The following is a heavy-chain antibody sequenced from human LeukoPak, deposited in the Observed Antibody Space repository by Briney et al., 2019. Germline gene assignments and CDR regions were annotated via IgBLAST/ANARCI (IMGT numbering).Heavy chain of an antibody. CDR2: IIPIFGTA. CDR3: ARSYFGCSSTSCYPGGGYYYYYYMDV. Sequence: SVKVSCKASGGTFSSYAISWVRQAPGQGLEWMGGIIPIFGTANYAQKFQGRVTITTDESTSTAYMELSSLRSEDTAVYYCARSYFGCSSTSCYPGGGYYYYYYMDVWGKGTTVTVSS. J-gene: IGHJ6*03. CDR1: GGTFSSYA. D-gene: IGHD2-2*01. V-gene: IGHV1-69*05.